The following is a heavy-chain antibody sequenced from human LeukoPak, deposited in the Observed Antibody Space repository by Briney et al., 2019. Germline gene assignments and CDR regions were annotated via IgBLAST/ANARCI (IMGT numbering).Heavy chain of an antibody. D-gene: IGHD3-22*01. Sequence: ASVKVSCKASGYTFTSYGISWVRQAPGQGLEWMGWISAYNGNTNYAQKLQGRVTVTTDTSTSTAYMELRSLRSDDTAVYYCARERTYYYDSSGYYGVYYFDYWGQGTLVTVSS. CDR1: GYTFTSYG. CDR2: ISAYNGNT. J-gene: IGHJ4*02. V-gene: IGHV1-18*01. CDR3: ARERTYYYDSSGYYGVYYFDY.